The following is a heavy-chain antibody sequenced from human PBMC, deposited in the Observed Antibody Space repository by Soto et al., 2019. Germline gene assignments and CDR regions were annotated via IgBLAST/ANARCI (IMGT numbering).Heavy chain of an antibody. D-gene: IGHD2-15*01. CDR3: ARDLSYCSGGSCYSVAYYYYGMDV. Sequence: QVQLVQSGAEVKKPGASVKVSCKASGYTFTSYGISWVRQAPGQGLEWMGWISAYNGNTNYAQKLQGRVTMTTDTSTSTAYMELRRLRSDDTAVYYCARDLSYCSGGSCYSVAYYYYGMDVWGQGTTVTVSS. CDR2: ISAYNGNT. CDR1: GYTFTSYG. J-gene: IGHJ6*02. V-gene: IGHV1-18*04.